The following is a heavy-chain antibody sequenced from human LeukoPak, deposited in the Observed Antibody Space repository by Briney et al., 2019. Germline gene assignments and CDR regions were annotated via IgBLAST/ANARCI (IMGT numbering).Heavy chain of an antibody. J-gene: IGHJ4*02. V-gene: IGHV3-7*01. CDR3: ARDKMQQSSEGSNFDH. CDR1: GFTFCDYT. CDR2: IKQDESEK. D-gene: IGHD3-22*01. Sequence: GGSLRLSCTASGFTFCDYTMSWVRQAPGKGLEWVANIKQDESEKYYVDSVKGRFTISRDNAKNSLYLQMNSLRAEDTAVYFCARDKMQQSSEGSNFDHWGQGTLVTVSS.